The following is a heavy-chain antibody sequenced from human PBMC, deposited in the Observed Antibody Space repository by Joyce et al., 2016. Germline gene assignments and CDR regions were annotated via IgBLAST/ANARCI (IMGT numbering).Heavy chain of an antibody. CDR3: AREGEMSTINS. CDR2: IWFDGSNK. J-gene: IGHJ4*02. Sequence: QVKLVESGGGVVQPGRSLRVSCAASGFTFSSYGMHWVRQAPGKGREWVAFIWFDGSNKYHADSVKGRFTISRDNSRNTMYLQMNSLRVEDTAVYYCAREGEMSTINSWGQGTQVTVSS. D-gene: IGHD5-24*01. V-gene: IGHV3-33*01. CDR1: GFTFSSYG.